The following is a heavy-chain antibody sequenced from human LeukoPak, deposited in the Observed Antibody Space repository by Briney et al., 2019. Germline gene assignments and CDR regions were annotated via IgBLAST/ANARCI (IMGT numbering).Heavy chain of an antibody. D-gene: IGHD1-26*01. J-gene: IGHJ4*02. CDR2: MNPNSGNT. CDR1: GYTFTSYD. V-gene: IGHV1-8*01. Sequence: ASVKVSCKASGYTFTSYDINWVRQATGQGLEWMGWMNPNSGNTGYAQKFQGRVTMTRNTSISTAYMELSSLRSEDTAVYYCARHLHRVGATRGYFDYWGQGTLVTVSS. CDR3: ARHLHRVGATRGYFDY.